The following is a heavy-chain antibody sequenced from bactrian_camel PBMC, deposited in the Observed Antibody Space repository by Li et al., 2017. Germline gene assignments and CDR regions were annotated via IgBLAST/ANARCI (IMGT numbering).Heavy chain of an antibody. CDR2: ITRASSI. V-gene: IGHV3S55*01. J-gene: IGHJ4*01. Sequence: HVQLVESGGGSVQAGGSLKLSCVASGTTYDSYCMGWFRQTPGTERERVAAITRASSISYADSVKGRFTISEDNAKNTLYLQMNSLMPEDTAVYYCLHANSESGWGQGTQVTVS. D-gene: IGHD4*01. CDR1: GTTYDSYC. CDR3: LHANSESG.